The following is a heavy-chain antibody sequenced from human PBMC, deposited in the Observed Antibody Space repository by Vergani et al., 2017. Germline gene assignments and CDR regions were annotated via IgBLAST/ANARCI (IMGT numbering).Heavy chain of an antibody. D-gene: IGHD2-2*01. V-gene: IGHV5-51*01. J-gene: IGHJ5*02. CDR1: GYSFTSYW. CDR2: IYPGDSDT. Sequence: EVQLVQSGAEVKKPGESLKISCKGSGYSFTSYWIGWVRQTPGKGLEWMGIIYPGDSDTRYSPSFQGQVTISADKSISTAYLQWSSLKASDTAMYYCARQGGYCSSTSCSRDNWFDPWGQGTLVTVSS. CDR3: ARQGGYCSSTSCSRDNWFDP.